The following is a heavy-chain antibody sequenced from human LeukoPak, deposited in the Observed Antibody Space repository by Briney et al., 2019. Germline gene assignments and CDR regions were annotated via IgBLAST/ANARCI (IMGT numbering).Heavy chain of an antibody. CDR3: ARHRGYYGSTSKVDY. D-gene: IGHD3-10*01. V-gene: IGHV4-39*01. CDR1: GGSISSSSYY. J-gene: IGHJ4*02. CDR2: IYYSGST. Sequence: SETLSLTCTVSGGSISSSSYYWGWIRQPPGKGLEWIGSIYYSGSTYYNPSLKSRVTISVDTSKNQFSLKVSSVTAADTAVYYCARHRGYYGSTSKVDYWGQGTLVTVSS.